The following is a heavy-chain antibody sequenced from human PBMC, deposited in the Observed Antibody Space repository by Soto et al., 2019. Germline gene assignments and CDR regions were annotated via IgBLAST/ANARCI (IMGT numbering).Heavy chain of an antibody. CDR1: GGSISSSSYY. Sequence: SETLSLTCTVSGGSISSSSYYWGWIRQPPGKGLEWIGSIYYSGSTYYNPSLKSRVTISVDTSKNQFSLKLSSVTAADTAVYYCARHASPLLEMVYATGAEYFQQWGQGTLVTVSS. CDR2: IYYSGST. D-gene: IGHD2-8*01. CDR3: ARHASPLLEMVYATGAEYFQQ. V-gene: IGHV4-39*01. J-gene: IGHJ1*01.